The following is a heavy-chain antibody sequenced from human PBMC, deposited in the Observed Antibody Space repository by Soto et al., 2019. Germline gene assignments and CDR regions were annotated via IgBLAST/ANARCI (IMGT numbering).Heavy chain of an antibody. D-gene: IGHD2-15*01. CDR1: GFTFMPNG. CDR2: ISAYNGNT. V-gene: IGHV1-18*01. Sequence: QVQLVQSGAEVKKPGASVKVSCTASGFTFMPNGGTWVRQAPGQGLEWMGWISAYNGNTNYAQKVQGRVTMTTDTSTNTAYWELRSLRSDDTAVYYCAKAVVVDATGWFDPWGQGTLVTVSS. J-gene: IGHJ5*02. CDR3: AKAVVVDATGWFDP.